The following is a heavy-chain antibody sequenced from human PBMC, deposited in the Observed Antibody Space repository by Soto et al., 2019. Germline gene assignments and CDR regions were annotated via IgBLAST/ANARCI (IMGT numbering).Heavy chain of an antibody. CDR3: RSSSRYSADV. CDR2: IYATGNT. V-gene: IGHV4-39*01. Sequence: QLQLQESGPGLVKPSETLSLTCTVSGGSITSSFYWGWIRQPPGKGLEWIGSIYATGNTYYNPSLKGRVTICPDTSKNQFSLNLISVTAADTAVYYCRSSSRYSADVWGQGATVTVSS. CDR1: GGSITSSFY. D-gene: IGHD6-13*01. J-gene: IGHJ6*02.